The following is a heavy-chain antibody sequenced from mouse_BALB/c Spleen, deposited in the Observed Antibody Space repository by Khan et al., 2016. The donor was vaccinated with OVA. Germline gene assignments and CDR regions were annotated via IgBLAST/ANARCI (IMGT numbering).Heavy chain of an antibody. V-gene: IGHV2-9-2*01. Sequence: QVQLKESGPGLVAPSQSLSITCTVSGFSLTSYDISWIRQPPGKGLEWLGVIWTGGGTNYHSAFMSRLSISKDNSKSQVFLKMNSLQNDDTAMYYCVRRGNYYGSFYWYFDVWGAGTTVTVSS. CDR3: VRRGNYYGSFYWYFDV. D-gene: IGHD1-1*01. CDR2: IWTGGGT. CDR1: GFSLTSYD. J-gene: IGHJ1*01.